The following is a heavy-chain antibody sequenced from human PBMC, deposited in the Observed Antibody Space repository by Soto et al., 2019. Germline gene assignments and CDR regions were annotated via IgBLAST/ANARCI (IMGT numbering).Heavy chain of an antibody. D-gene: IGHD6-19*01. CDR2: VFHTGTT. CDR3: PRSAGWYAIHA. Sequence: QVQLQESGPGLVKPSGTLSLTCAVSGDSVRSPYYWCWVRQPPGKGLEWIGEVFHTGTTSYNPSLRSRVTISIDKSINQFTLDLSSVTAAATAVYYCPRSAGWYAIHAWGPGTLVIVSS. CDR1: GDSVRSPYY. J-gene: IGHJ5*02. V-gene: IGHV4-4*02.